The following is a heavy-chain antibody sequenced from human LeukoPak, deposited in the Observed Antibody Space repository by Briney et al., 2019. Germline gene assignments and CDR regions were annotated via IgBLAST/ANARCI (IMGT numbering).Heavy chain of an antibody. J-gene: IGHJ4*02. D-gene: IGHD3-10*01. CDR1: GGSIRSSYYY. CDR2: IYDSGST. Sequence: SETLSLTCTVSGGSIRSSYYYWGWIRQPPGKGLEWIGSIYDSGSTYYNPSLKSRVTISVDTSKNQFSLKLSSVTAADTAVYYCARGIPGDHPFGYFDYWGQGTLVTVSS. CDR3: ARGIPGDHPFGYFDY. V-gene: IGHV4-39*07.